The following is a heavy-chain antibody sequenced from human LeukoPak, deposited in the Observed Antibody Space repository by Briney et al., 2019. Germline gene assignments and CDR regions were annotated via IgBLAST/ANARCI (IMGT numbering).Heavy chain of an antibody. J-gene: IGHJ4*02. V-gene: IGHV3-7*01. CDR2: ISQDGSQT. CDR1: GFSIRSSW. Sequence: GGSLRLSCAVSGFSIRSSWMSWVRQAPGKGPEWVAHISQDGSQTSYVDSVKGRFTISRDNAMNSLHLQMYSLRAEDTAVYYCAKYLSRAFDSWGQGTLVTVSS. D-gene: IGHD2/OR15-2a*01. CDR3: AKYLSRAFDS.